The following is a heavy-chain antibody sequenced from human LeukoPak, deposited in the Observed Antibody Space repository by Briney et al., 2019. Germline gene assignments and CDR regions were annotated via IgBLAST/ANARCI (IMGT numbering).Heavy chain of an antibody. V-gene: IGHV4-59*08. CDR3: ARHAHTGNDSLGSSHYMDR. Sequence: SETLSLTRCVSGGPMSYHYWGWIRQPPGNGLEWIGYAYYSGVTNYNTSLKSRVTMSIDTSKNQLSLKMTSVTAADTAVYFCARHAHTGNDSLGSSHYMDRWGKGTTVTVSS. D-gene: IGHD3-10*01. CDR2: AYYSGVT. J-gene: IGHJ6*03. CDR1: GGPMSYHY.